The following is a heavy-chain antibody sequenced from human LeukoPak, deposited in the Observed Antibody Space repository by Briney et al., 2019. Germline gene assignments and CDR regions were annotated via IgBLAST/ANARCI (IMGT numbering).Heavy chain of an antibody. V-gene: IGHV5-51*01. D-gene: IGHD6-13*01. J-gene: IGHJ4*02. CDR1: GYSFTSYW. CDR2: IYPGDSDT. CDR3: ARQSPMDYSSSWEMTHPFDY. Sequence: GESLKIACKGSGYSFTSYWIGWVRQMPGKGLEWMGIIYPGDSDTRYSPSFQGQVTISADKSISTAYLQWSSLKASDTAMYYCARQSPMDYSSSWEMTHPFDYWGQGTLVTVSS.